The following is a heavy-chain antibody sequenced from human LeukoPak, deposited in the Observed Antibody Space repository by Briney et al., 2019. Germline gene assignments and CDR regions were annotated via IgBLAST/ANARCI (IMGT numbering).Heavy chain of an antibody. Sequence: GRSLRLSCAASGFTFSSYALHWVRQAPGKGLEWVAVISSDGSKKFYGDSLKGRFTISRDNSKNTLYVEMNSLRAEDTAVYYCARRAGAYSHPYDYWGQGTLVTVSS. CDR2: ISSDGSKK. CDR3: ARRAGAYSHPYDY. V-gene: IGHV3-30*04. CDR1: GFTFSSYA. J-gene: IGHJ4*02. D-gene: IGHD4/OR15-4a*01.